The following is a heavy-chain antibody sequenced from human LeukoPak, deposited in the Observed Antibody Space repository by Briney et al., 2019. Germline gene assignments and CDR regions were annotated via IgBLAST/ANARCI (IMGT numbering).Heavy chain of an antibody. D-gene: IGHD6-19*01. V-gene: IGHV4-38-2*02. Sequence: PSETLSLTCSVSGYSISNGYYWGWIRQPPGKGLEWIGNIYHSGSTYYNPSLKSRVTISVDTSKNQFSLKLSSVTAADTAVYYCARDPTPAVAGTRADYWGQGTLVTVSS. CDR3: ARDPTPAVAGTRADY. CDR1: GYSISNGYY. CDR2: IYHSGST. J-gene: IGHJ4*02.